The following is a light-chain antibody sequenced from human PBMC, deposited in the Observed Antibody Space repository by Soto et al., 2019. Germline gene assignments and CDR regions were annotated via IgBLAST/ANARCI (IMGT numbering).Light chain of an antibody. J-gene: IGLJ2*01. V-gene: IGLV4-69*02. CDR2: LNSDGSH. Sequence: QPVLTQSPSASASLGASVKLTCTLRSGQISYAIAWHQQQPETGPRFLMKLNSDGSHSKGDGIPDRFSGSSSGAERYLTISSLQSEDEADYYCQTWGTGIPVVFGGGTKLTVL. CDR1: SGQISYA. CDR3: QTWGTGIPVV.